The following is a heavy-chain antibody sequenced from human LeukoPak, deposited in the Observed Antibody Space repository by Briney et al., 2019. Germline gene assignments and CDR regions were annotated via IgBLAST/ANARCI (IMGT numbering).Heavy chain of an antibody. D-gene: IGHD5-18*01. CDR3: ARDRGGYTYSHDY. CDR1: GGSISSNNW. CDR2: IYHDGST. Sequence: SETLSLTCAVSGGSISSNNWWIWVLQSAEKGLEWIGEIYHDGSTNYNPSLKSRVTISMDKSKNQLSLRLNFVTAADTAVYYCARDRGGYTYSHDYWGQGTLVTVSS. V-gene: IGHV4-4*02. J-gene: IGHJ4*02.